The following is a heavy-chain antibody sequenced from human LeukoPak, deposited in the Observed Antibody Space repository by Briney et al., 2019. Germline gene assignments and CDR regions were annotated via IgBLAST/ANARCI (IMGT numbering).Heavy chain of an antibody. V-gene: IGHV1-46*01. J-gene: IGHJ3*02. CDR2: INPSGGST. CDR3: ARDSGITNMFGGGRGSALEEPNDVFDI. Sequence: ASVKVSCKASGYTFTSYYMHWARQAPGQGLEWMGIINPSGGSTSCAQKFQGRVTMTRDTSTSTVYMELSSLRSDDTAVYYCARDSGITNMFGGGRGSALEEPNDVFDIWGQGTMVIVSS. CDR1: GYTFTSYY. D-gene: IGHD3-16*01.